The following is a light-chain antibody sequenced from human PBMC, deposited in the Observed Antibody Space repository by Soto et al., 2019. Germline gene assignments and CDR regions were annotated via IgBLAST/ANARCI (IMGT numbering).Light chain of an antibody. CDR3: QQRKSYPIT. V-gene: IGKV1-9*01. Sequence: DIQLTQSPSFLSASVGDRVTITCRASQDINTYLAWYQQKPGKAPKLLIFSASTLQNGVPSRFSGSGSGTEFTVTITSLQPEDFATYYCQQRKSYPITFGQGTRLEIK. CDR2: SAS. CDR1: QDINTY. J-gene: IGKJ5*01.